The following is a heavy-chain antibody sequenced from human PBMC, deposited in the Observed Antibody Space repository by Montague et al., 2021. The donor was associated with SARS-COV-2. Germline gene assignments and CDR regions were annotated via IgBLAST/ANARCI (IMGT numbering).Heavy chain of an antibody. D-gene: IGHD1-14*01. V-gene: IGHV6-1*01. CDR2: TYYRSKWYN. CDR1: GDSVSSYIAA. J-gene: IGHJ4*02. CDR3: TQERGPGRTTWHHFDY. Sequence: CAISGDSVSSYIAAWNWIRQSPSRGLEWLGRTYYRSKWYNDYAVSVRSRITISPDTSKNQFSLQLNSVTPEDTAVYYCTQERGPGRTTWHHFDYWGQGTLVTVSS.